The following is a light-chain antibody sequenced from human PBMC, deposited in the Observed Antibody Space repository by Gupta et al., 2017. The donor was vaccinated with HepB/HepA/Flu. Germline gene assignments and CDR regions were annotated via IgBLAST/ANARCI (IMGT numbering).Light chain of an antibody. CDR2: GTS. Sequence: IVLTQAPDSLSLSPGENATLSCTGSQNFSSKYSTWYRQTAGQAPTVLLCGTSSRAAGVPNRFSGSGSGREFTLTITLVAPEDSAVYYCQQDGESPRRFGQGTKLEI. J-gene: IGKJ1*01. V-gene: IGKV3-20*01. CDR1: QNFSSKY. CDR3: QQDGESPRR.